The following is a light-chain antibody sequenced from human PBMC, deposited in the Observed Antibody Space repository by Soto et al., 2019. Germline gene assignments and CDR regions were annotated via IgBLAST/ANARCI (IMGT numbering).Light chain of an antibody. Sequence: EVVLTQSPGTLSLSPGERATLSCRASQGISSSYLAWYQEKPGQAPRLLIYGASSRATGIPDKFSGSGSGTDFTLTISRLEPEDFAVYYCQHYGTSPRTFGQGTKVEIK. CDR1: QGISSSY. CDR2: GAS. J-gene: IGKJ1*01. V-gene: IGKV3-20*01. CDR3: QHYGTSPRT.